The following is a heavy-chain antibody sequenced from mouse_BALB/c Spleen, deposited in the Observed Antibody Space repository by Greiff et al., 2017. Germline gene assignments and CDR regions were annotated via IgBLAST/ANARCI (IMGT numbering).Heavy chain of an antibody. D-gene: IGHD2-4*01. J-gene: IGHJ4*01. V-gene: IGHV2-6-2*01. CDR2: IWSDGST. CDR3: ARGDYDVGAMDY. CDR1: GFSLTSYG. Sequence: LVAPSQSLSITCTVSGFSLTSYGVHWVRQPPGKGLEWLVVIWSDGSTTYNSALKSRLSISKDNSKSQVFLKMNSLQTDDTAMYYCARGDYDVGAMDYWGQGTSVTVSS.